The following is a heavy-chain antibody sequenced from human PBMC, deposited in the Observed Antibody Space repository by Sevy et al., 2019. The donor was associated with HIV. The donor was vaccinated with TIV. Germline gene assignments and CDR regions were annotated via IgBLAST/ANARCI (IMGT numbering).Heavy chain of an antibody. CDR1: GGSISSGSYY. CDR3: ARDSGSYQYYFDY. D-gene: IGHD1-26*01. CDR2: IHYSGST. V-gene: IGHV4-61*01. Sequence: SETQSLTWTVSGGSISSGSYYWSWIRQSPGKGLEWIGYIHYSGSTNYNPSLKSRVTISVDTSKNQFSLKLSSVTAADTAVYYCARDSGSYQYYFDYWGQGTLVTVSS. J-gene: IGHJ4*02.